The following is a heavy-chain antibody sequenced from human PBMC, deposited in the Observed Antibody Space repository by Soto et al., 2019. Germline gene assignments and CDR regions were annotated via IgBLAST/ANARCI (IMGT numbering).Heavy chain of an antibody. CDR1: GASVSSGNQY. V-gene: IGHV4-61*01. D-gene: IGHD6-19*01. CDR2: IYHSGIT. J-gene: IGHJ4*02. Sequence: QVQMQESGPGLVKPSETLSLTCTVSGASVSSGNQYWSWIRQPPGKGLEWIGYIYHSGITNYNPSLWSRVTISADTSRNQFSLNLSSVPAADTAVYYCARGWDGTSWGQGTLVTVSS. CDR3: ARGWDGTS.